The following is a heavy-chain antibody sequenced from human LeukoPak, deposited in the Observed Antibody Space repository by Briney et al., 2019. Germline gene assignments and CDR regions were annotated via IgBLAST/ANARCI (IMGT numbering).Heavy chain of an antibody. J-gene: IGHJ6*03. CDR2: IIPIFGTA. CDR3: ASSTVTKFYYYYYMDV. Sequence: SVKVSCKASGGTFSSYAISWVRQAPGQGLEWMGGIIPIFGTANYAQKFQGRVTITTDESTSTAYMELSSLRPEDTAVYYCASSTVTKFYYYYYMDVWGKGTTVTVSS. V-gene: IGHV1-69*05. D-gene: IGHD4-17*01. CDR1: GGTFSSYA.